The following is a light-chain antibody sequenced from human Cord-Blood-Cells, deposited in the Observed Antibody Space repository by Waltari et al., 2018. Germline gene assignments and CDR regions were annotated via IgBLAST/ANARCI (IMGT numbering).Light chain of an antibody. CDR1: HLGHKY. V-gene: IGLV3-1*01. CDR3: QAWDSSTKV. Sequence: SCDLSQPPSVSGSPLQTASLSSSGAHLGHKYACWYQQKPGQSPVLVIYQDSKRPTGIPERFSGFNSGNTATLTISGTQAMDEADYYCQAWDSSTKVFGGGTKLTVL. CDR2: QDS. J-gene: IGLJ2*01.